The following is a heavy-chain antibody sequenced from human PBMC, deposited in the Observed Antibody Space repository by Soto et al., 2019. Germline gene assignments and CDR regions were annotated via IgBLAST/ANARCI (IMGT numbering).Heavy chain of an antibody. CDR3: AREGDCSGGSCYPDSGYFDL. CDR1: GGSISSGGYS. J-gene: IGHJ2*01. V-gene: IGHV4-30-2*01. CDR2: IYHSGST. Sequence: QLQLQESGSGLVKPSQTLSLTCAVSGGSISSGGYSGSWIRQPPGKGLEWIGYIYHSGSTYYNPSLKSRVTISVDRSKNQFSLKLSSVTAADTAVYYCAREGDCSGGSCYPDSGYFDLWGRGTLVTVSS. D-gene: IGHD2-15*01.